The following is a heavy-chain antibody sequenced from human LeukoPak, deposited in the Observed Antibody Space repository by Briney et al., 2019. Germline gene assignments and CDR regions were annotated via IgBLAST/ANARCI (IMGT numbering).Heavy chain of an antibody. CDR1: GGTFSGYA. V-gene: IGHV1-69*13. Sequence: SVKVSCKASGGTFSGYAISWVRQAPGQGLEWMGGIIPIFGTANYAQKFQGRVTITADESTSTAYMELSSLRSEDTAVYYCARGDGSSHLPYDYWGQGTLVTVSS. CDR3: ARGDGSSHLPYDY. D-gene: IGHD1-26*01. CDR2: IIPIFGTA. J-gene: IGHJ4*02.